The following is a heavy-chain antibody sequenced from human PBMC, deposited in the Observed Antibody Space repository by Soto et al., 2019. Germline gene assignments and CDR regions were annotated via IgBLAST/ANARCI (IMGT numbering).Heavy chain of an antibody. CDR2: IWYDGSNK. D-gene: IGHD2-15*01. Sequence: VGSLRLSCAASGFLFSTYGMHWVRQGPGKGLEWVAVIWYDGSNKYYADSVKGRFTIFRDNDKNSLYLHLNSLRAEDTALYYCAKGSHKLAQYCFDYWGHGTLVTVSS. CDR1: GFLFSTYG. J-gene: IGHJ4*01. CDR3: AKGSHKLAQYCFDY. V-gene: IGHV3-33*03.